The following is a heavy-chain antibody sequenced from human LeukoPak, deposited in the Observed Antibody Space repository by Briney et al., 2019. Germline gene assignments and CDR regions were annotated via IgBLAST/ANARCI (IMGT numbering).Heavy chain of an antibody. CDR1: GCTFIGYY. CDR3: AKDRVNIIIVPAAMPYHYYSMEV. J-gene: IGHJ6*03. CDR2: INPNSGGI. D-gene: IGHD2-2*01. V-gene: IGHV1-2*02. Sequence: ASVKDSCKASGCTFIGYYMHWVRQPPGQELEWMGWINPNSGGINYAQKFQGRFTITRDTTTSTAYQELSRLKSDDTAVYYCAKDRVNIIIVPAAMPYHYYSMEVWGKGTTVTVSS.